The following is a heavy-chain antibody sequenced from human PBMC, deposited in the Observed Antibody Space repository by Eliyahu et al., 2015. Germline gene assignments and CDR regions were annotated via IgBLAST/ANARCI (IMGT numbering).Heavy chain of an antibody. J-gene: IGHJ4*02. CDR1: GYTXXELS. CDR2: FDPEDGET. D-gene: IGHD5-18*01. Sequence: QVQLVQSGAEVKKPGASVKXSXKVXGYTXXELSMHWVRQAPXKGLEWMGGFDPEDGETIYAQKFQGRVTMTEDTSTDTAYMELSSLRSEDTAVYYCATRGFVYSYGYYWGQGTLVTVSS. CDR3: ATRGFVYSYGYY. V-gene: IGHV1-24*01.